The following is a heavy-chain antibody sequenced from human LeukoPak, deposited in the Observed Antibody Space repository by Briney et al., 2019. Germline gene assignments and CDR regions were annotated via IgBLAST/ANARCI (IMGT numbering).Heavy chain of an antibody. CDR1: GGSISSYY. J-gene: IGHJ3*02. Sequence: SETLSLTCTVSGGSISSYYRSWIRQPPGKGLEWIGYIYYSGSTNYNPSLKSRVTISVDTSKNQFSLKLSSVTAADTAVYYCARALIYYYDSSGYLGAFDIWGQGTMVTVSS. V-gene: IGHV4-59*01. D-gene: IGHD3-22*01. CDR3: ARALIYYYDSSGYLGAFDI. CDR2: IYYSGST.